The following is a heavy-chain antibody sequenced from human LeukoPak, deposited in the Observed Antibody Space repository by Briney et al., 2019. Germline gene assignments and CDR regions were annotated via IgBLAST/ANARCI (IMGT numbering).Heavy chain of an antibody. Sequence: SETLPLTCSVSGVSISGYYWSWIRQPPGKQLEWIGYIYRSESSNYNPSLKSRVTMSLDTPNNQLSLKLSSVTAADTAVYYCARNDGYHDMLTGYSAFDIWGPGTMVTVSS. CDR3: ARNDGYHDMLTGYSAFDI. CDR2: IYRSESS. V-gene: IGHV4-59*01. CDR1: GVSISGYY. D-gene: IGHD3-9*01. J-gene: IGHJ3*02.